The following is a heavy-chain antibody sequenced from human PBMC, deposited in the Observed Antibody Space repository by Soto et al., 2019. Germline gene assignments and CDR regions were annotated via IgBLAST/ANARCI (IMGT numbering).Heavy chain of an antibody. CDR3: ARAVFEGGGYDYRLYGTWYFDY. Sequence: QVQLQESGPGLVKPSQNLSLTCTVSGGSISSGGYYWSWIRQHPGKGLEWIGYIDYSGSTYYNPSLKSRVTLSVDTSKNQFALKLSSVTAADTAVYYCARAVFEGGGYDYRLYGTWYFDYLGQGTLVTVSS. CDR2: IDYSGST. CDR1: GGSISSGGYY. J-gene: IGHJ4*02. D-gene: IGHD5-12*01. V-gene: IGHV4-31*03.